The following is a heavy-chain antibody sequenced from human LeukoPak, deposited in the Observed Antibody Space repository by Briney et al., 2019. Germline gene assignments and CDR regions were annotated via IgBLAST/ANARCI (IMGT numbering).Heavy chain of an antibody. V-gene: IGHV1-3*01. CDR1: GYTFTSYA. Sequence: ASVKVSCKASGYTFTSYAMHWVRQAPGQRLEWMGWINAGNGNTKYSQKFQGRVTITRDTSASTAYMELSSLRSEDTAVYYCARDLEVSLPLTYYYDSSGYYSGSTFDYWGQGTLVTASS. D-gene: IGHD3-22*01. CDR2: INAGNGNT. CDR3: ARDLEVSLPLTYYYDSSGYYSGSTFDY. J-gene: IGHJ4*02.